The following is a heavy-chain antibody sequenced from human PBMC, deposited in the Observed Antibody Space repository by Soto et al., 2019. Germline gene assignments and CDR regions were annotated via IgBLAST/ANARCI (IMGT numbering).Heavy chain of an antibody. J-gene: IGHJ4*02. D-gene: IGHD6-19*01. V-gene: IGHV3-53*01. CDR3: VQTTGWPGFDF. CDR1: GFAVSSKY. CDR2: IYGGGTT. Sequence: EVQLVESGGGLIQPGGSLRLSCAASGFAVSSKYMTWVRQAPGKGLEWVSVIYGGGTTYYADSVKGRFTISRDTSKNTLYLQMNSLMAEDTAVYYCVQTTGWPGFDFWGQGTLVTVSS.